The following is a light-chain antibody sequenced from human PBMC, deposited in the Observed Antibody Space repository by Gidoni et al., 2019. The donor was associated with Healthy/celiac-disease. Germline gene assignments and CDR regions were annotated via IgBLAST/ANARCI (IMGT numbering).Light chain of an antibody. CDR1: QSVISY. J-gene: IGKJ4*01. CDR2: EAS. Sequence: DIVLTQSPATLSLSPGESATLSCRASQSVISYLAWYQQKPGQAPRLLIYEASNRATGIPARFSGSGSGTDFTLTISSLEPEDVAVYYCQQRSNWPHTFGGGTKVEIK. V-gene: IGKV3-11*01. CDR3: QQRSNWPHT.